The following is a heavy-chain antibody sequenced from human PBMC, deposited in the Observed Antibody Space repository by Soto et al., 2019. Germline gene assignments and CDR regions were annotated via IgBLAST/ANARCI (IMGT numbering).Heavy chain of an antibody. CDR2: INPNSGGT. Sequence: GASVKVSCKASGYTFTGYYMHWVRQAPGQGLEWMGWINPNSGGTNYAQKFQGWVTMTRDTSISTAYMELSRLRSDDTAVYYCARGTLAYCGGDCPAPYYYCGMDVWGQGTTVTVSS. J-gene: IGHJ6*02. CDR1: GYTFTGYY. CDR3: ARGTLAYCGGDCPAPYYYCGMDV. D-gene: IGHD2-21*02. V-gene: IGHV1-2*04.